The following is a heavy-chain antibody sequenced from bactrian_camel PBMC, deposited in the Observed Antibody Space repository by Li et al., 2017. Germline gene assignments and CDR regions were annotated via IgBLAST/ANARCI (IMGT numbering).Heavy chain of an antibody. CDR2: INTGGGDAT. CDR3: AAAKIGFPSLARYLYTE. V-gene: IGHV3S54*01. Sequence: HVQLVESGGGSVQAGGSLRLSCTASGSIVGANSVAWFRQVPGKAREGVAAINTGGGDATYYAASVKGRFIISRDNAKNTVYLQMNDLKPADTAMYYCAAAKIGFPSLARYLYTEWGPGTQVTVS. J-gene: IGHJ4*01. CDR1: GSIVGANS. D-gene: IGHD5*01.